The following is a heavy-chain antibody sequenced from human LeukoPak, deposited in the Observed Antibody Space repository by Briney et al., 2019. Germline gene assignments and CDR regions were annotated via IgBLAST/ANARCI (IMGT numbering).Heavy chain of an antibody. CDR3: GSGYYGSGDFDY. CDR1: GVSFSGYG. D-gene: IGHD3-10*01. Sequence: GGSLRLSCTASGVSFSGYGMHWVRQAPDKGLEGVAAISSHGSSIYYADSVSGRFTISRDNAKDTLSLQMNSLRAEDTAVYYCGSGYYGSGDFDYWGQGTLVTASS. V-gene: IGHV3-30-3*01. CDR2: ISSHGSSI. J-gene: IGHJ4*02.